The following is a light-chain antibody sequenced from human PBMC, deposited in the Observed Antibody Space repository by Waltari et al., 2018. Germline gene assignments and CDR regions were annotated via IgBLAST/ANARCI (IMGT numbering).Light chain of an antibody. CDR3: QQSYSTPRT. V-gene: IGKV1-39*01. Sequence: DIQMTQSPSSLSASVGDRVTITSRASQSISNYLNWYQQKPGKAPKLLIFAASSLQSGVPSRFSVSGSGTDFTLTISSLQPEDFATYSCQQSYSTPRTFGQGTKLEIK. CDR2: AAS. CDR1: QSISNY. J-gene: IGKJ2*01.